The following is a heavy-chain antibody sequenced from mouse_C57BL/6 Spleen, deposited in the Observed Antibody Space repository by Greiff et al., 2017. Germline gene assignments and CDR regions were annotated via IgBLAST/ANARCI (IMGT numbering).Heavy chain of an antibody. J-gene: IGHJ3*01. V-gene: IGHV1-19*01. Sequence: EVQLQQSGPVLVKPGASVKMSCKASGSTFTDYYLNWVQPSHGKSLEWIGVIHPSNGGPRYNQKFKGKDTLPVDKSSSTAYLELNSLTSEDAAVYYCAHYGGLAYWGQGTLVTVAA. CDR2: IHPSNGGP. CDR1: GSTFTDYY. CDR3: AHYGGLAY. D-gene: IGHD1-1*01.